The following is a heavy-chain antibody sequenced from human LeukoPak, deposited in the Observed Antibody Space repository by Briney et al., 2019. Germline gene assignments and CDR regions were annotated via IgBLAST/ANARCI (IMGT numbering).Heavy chain of an antibody. V-gene: IGHV3-9*01. CDR2: ISWNSGSI. CDR3: AKARGYSYVPDY. J-gene: IGHJ4*02. CDR1: GFTFDDYA. D-gene: IGHD5-18*01. Sequence: GRSLRLSCAASGFTFDDYAMHWVRQAPGKGLEWVSGISWNSGSIGYADSVKGRFTISRDNAKNSLYLQMNSLRAEDTALYYCAKARGYSYVPDYWGQGTLVTASS.